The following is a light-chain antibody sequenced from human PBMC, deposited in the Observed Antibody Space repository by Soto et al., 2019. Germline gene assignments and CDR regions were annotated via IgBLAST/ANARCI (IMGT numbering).Light chain of an antibody. CDR3: QQTYNAPRT. CDR2: DAS. CDR1: QYISSY. V-gene: IGKV1-39*01. J-gene: IGKJ4*01. Sequence: DIQMTQSPSSLSASVGDRVTITCRASQYISSYLNWYQQRPGKAPKVLISDASSLQSGVPSRFSGSGSGTEFTLTISSRQPEDFATYYCQQTYNAPRTFGGGTKVEIE.